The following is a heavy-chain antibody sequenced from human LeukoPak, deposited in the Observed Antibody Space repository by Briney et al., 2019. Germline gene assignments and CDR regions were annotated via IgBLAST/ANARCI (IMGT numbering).Heavy chain of an antibody. CDR1: GYIFTGYY. CDR2: INTNNGAT. Sequence: RASVKVSCKASGYIFTGYYMHWVRQAPGQGLEWMGWINTNNGATGFQQKFQGRVTMTRDASISTIYVEMSRLTSDDTAMYYCAREYSGSGKTFDIWGQGTMVTVSS. V-gene: IGHV1-2*02. CDR3: AREYSGSGKTFDI. J-gene: IGHJ3*02. D-gene: IGHD3-10*01.